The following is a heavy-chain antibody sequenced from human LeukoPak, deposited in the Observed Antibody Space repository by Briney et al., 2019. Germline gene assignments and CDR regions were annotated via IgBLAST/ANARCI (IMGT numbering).Heavy chain of an antibody. CDR1: GYTFTSYG. CDR2: MNPNSGNT. V-gene: IGHV1-8*03. J-gene: IGHJ4*02. CDR3: ARAPPSSTIFGVVGEFDY. D-gene: IGHD3-3*01. Sequence: GASVKVSCKASGYTFTSYGINWVRQATGQGLEWMGWMNPNSGNTGYAQKFQGRVTITRNTSISTAYMELSSLRSEDTAVYYCARAPPSSTIFGVVGEFDYWGQGTLATVSS.